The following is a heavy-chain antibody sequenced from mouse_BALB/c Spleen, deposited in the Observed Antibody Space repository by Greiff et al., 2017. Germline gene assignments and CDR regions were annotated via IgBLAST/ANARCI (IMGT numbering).Heavy chain of an antibody. D-gene: IGHD1-1*01. CDR2: INPSTGYT. Sequence: QVQLQQSGAELAKPGASVKMSCKASGYTFTSYWMHWVKQRPGQGLEWIGYINPSTGYTEYNQKFKDKATLTADKSSSTAYMQLSSLTSEDSAVYYCARRYCYGSKGYWGQGTTLTVSS. J-gene: IGHJ2*01. V-gene: IGHV1-7*01. CDR1: GYTFTSYW. CDR3: ARRYCYGSKGY.